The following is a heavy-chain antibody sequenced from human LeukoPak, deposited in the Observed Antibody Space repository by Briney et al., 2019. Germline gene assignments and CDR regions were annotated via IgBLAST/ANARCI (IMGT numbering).Heavy chain of an antibody. CDR3: ARDIVRSGRDV. CDR1: GFTVSSNY. CDR2: IYSGGST. D-gene: IGHD3-16*02. V-gene: IGHV3-66*01. Sequence: GGSLRLSCAVSGFTVSSNYMGWVRQAPGKGLEWVSVIYSGGSTYYADSVKGRFTISRDNSKNTLYLQMNSLRAEDTAVYYCARDIVRSGRDVWGQGTTVTVSS. J-gene: IGHJ6*02.